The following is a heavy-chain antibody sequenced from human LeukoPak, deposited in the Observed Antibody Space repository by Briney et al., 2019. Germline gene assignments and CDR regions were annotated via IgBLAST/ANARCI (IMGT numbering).Heavy chain of an antibody. Sequence: PSETLSLTCTVSGGSISSSSYYWGWIRQPPGKGLEWIGSIYYSGSTYYNPSLKSRVTISVDTSKNQFSLKLSSVTAADTAVYYCARVEASTTGNWFDPWGQGTLVTVSS. V-gene: IGHV4-39*07. D-gene: IGHD4-17*01. J-gene: IGHJ5*02. CDR1: GGSISSSSYY. CDR3: ARVEASTTGNWFDP. CDR2: IYYSGST.